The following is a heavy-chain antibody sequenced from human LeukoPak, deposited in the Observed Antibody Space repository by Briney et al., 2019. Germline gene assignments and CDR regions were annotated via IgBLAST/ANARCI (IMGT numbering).Heavy chain of an antibody. CDR2: ICTSGST. CDR3: ARGRVTMVRGVIPWAYNWFDP. J-gene: IGHJ5*02. Sequence: SETLSLTCTVSGGSISSYYWSWIRQPAGKGLEWIGRICTSGSTNYNPSLKSRVTMSVDTSKNQFSLKLSSVTAADTAVYYCARGRVTMVRGVIPWAYNWFDPWGQGTLVTVSS. D-gene: IGHD3-10*01. V-gene: IGHV4-4*07. CDR1: GGSISSYY.